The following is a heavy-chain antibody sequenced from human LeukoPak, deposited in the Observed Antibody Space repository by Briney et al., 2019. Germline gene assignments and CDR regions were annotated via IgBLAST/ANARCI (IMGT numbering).Heavy chain of an antibody. V-gene: IGHV1-69*13. D-gene: IGHD3-3*01. CDR3: ARYDLNWFDP. J-gene: IGHJ5*02. CDR2: IIPIFGTA. CDR1: GGTFSSYA. Sequence: SVTVSCKASGGTFSSYAISWVRQAPGQGLEWMGGIIPIFGTANYAQKFQGRVTITADESTSTAYMELSSLRSEDTAVYYCARYDLNWFDPWGQGTLVTVSS.